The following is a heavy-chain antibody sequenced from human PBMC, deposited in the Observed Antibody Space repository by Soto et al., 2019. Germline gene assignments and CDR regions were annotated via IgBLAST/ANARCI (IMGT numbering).Heavy chain of an antibody. D-gene: IGHD3-22*01. V-gene: IGHV3-21*01. J-gene: IGHJ4*02. CDR1: GFTFSGYS. Sequence: PGGSLRLSCAASGFTFSGYSMNWVRQAPGKGLEWVSSISSRSSYIHYADSVKGRFTISRDNAKNSLYLQMNSLRAEDTAVYYCARDLSVYDSGGSDIDYWGQGTLVTVSS. CDR3: ARDLSVYDSGGSDIDY. CDR2: ISSRSSYI.